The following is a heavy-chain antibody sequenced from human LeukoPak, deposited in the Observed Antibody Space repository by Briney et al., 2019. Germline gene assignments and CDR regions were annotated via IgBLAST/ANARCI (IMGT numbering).Heavy chain of an antibody. Sequence: SVKVSCKAFGGTFSSYAISWVRQAPGQGLEWMGGIIPIFGTANYAQKFQGRVTITADESTSTAYMELSSLRSEDTAVYYCASSFNSYGYTPSYYYYYMDVWGKGTTVTVSS. CDR1: GGTFSSYA. CDR3: ASSFNSYGYTPSYYYYYMDV. CDR2: IIPIFGTA. J-gene: IGHJ6*03. D-gene: IGHD5-18*01. V-gene: IGHV1-69*01.